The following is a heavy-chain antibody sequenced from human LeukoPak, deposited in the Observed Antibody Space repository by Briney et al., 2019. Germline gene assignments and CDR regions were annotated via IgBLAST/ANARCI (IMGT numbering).Heavy chain of an antibody. CDR2: VSSSGRT. D-gene: IGHD3-3*01. J-gene: IGHJ4*02. Sequence: SETLSLTCTVSGDSISSGSFYWSWIRQAAGKGLEWIGRVSSSGRTTYNPSLKSRLTISITTSKNQFSLKLSSVTAADTAVYYCATTHRKYYDFWSGYRPFDYWGQGTLVTVSS. CDR1: GDSISSGSFY. CDR3: ATTHRKYYDFWSGYRPFDY. V-gene: IGHV4-61*02.